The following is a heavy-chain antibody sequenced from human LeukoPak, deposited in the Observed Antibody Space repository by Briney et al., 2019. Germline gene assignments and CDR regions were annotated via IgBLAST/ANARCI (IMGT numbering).Heavy chain of an antibody. J-gene: IGHJ3*02. CDR1: GGSISSSSYY. V-gene: IGHV4-39*01. CDR2: IYYSGST. D-gene: IGHD3-10*01. Sequence: SETLSLTCTVSGGSISSSSYYWGWIRQPPGKGLEWIGSIYYSGSTYYNPSLKSRVTISVDTSKNQFSLKLSSVTAADTAVYYCARAEWFGELHPTDAFDIWGQGTMVTVSS. CDR3: ARAEWFGELHPTDAFDI.